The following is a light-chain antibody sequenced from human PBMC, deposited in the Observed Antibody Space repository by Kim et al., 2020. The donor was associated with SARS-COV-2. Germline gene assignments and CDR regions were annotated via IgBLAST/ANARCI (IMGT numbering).Light chain of an antibody. CDR2: GAS. J-gene: IGKJ1*01. CDR3: QQYGSSPWT. V-gene: IGKV3-20*01. Sequence: EIVLTQSPGTLSLSPGERATLSCGASQSVSSSYLVWYQQKPGQAPRLLIYGASSRATGIPDRFSGSGSGTDFTLTISRLEPEDFAVYYCQQYGSSPWTFGQGTKVDIK. CDR1: QSVSSSY.